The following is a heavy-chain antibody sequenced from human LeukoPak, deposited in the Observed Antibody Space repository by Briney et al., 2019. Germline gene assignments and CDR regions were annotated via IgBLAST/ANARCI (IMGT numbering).Heavy chain of an antibody. Sequence: GGSLRLSCAASGFTVSSNYMSWVRQAPGKGLEWVSVIYSGGSAYYADSVKGRFTISRDNSKNTLYLQMNSLRAEDTAVYYCASSSQRRGPTGYWGQGTLVTVSS. CDR3: ASSSQRRGPTGY. CDR2: IYSGGSA. J-gene: IGHJ4*02. V-gene: IGHV3-53*01. D-gene: IGHD1-1*01. CDR1: GFTVSSNY.